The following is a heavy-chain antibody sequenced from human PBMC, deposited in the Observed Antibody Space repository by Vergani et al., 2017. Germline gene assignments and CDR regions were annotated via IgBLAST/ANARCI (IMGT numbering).Heavy chain of an antibody. CDR1: GFTFGDYA. J-gene: IGHJ2*01. D-gene: IGHD2-15*01. CDR3: ARAGYCSGGSCYGHWYFDL. Sequence: EVQLVESGGGLVQPGRSLRLSCTASGFTFGDYAMSWFRQAPGKGLEWVSGISWNSGSIGYADSVKGRFTISRDNAKNSLYLQMNSLRAEDTALYYCARAGYCSGGSCYGHWYFDLWGRGTLVTVSS. V-gene: IGHV3-9*01. CDR2: ISWNSGSI.